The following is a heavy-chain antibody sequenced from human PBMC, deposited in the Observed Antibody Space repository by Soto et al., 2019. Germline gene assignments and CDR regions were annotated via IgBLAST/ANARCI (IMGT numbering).Heavy chain of an antibody. CDR1: GGSISSGGYY. J-gene: IGHJ6*02. D-gene: IGHD3-3*01. Sequence: SETLSLTCTVSGGSISSGGYYWSWIRQHPGKGLEWIGYIYYSGSTYYNPSLKSRVTISVDTSKNQFSLKLSSVTAADTAVYYCASDSTAGYDFWSGYPPTGYYGMDVWGQGTTVTVSS. CDR2: IYYSGST. V-gene: IGHV4-31*03. CDR3: ASDSTAGYDFWSGYPPTGYYGMDV.